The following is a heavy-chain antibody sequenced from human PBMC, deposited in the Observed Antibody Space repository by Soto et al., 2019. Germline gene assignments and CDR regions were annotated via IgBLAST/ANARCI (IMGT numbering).Heavy chain of an antibody. CDR3: ASDPYYYASGF. D-gene: IGHD3-10*01. CDR1: GFRFSDHY. J-gene: IGHJ4*02. CDR2: ISGDATTT. V-gene: IGHV3-11*01. Sequence: GSLRLSCAASGFRFSDHYMTWIRQAPGKGLEWVSKISGDATTTYYADSVKGRFTVSRDNAKNSVYLQMNSLRAEDTAVYYCASDPYYYASGFWGQGTLVTVSS.